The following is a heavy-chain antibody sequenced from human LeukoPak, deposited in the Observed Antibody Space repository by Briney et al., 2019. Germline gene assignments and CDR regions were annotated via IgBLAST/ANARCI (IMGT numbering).Heavy chain of an antibody. D-gene: IGHD3-9*01. V-gene: IGHV4-34*01. CDR1: GGSFSGYY. CDR2: INHSGST. J-gene: IGHJ5*02. Sequence: PSETLSLTCAVYGGSFSGYYWSWIRQPPGKGLEWIGEINHSGSTNYNPSLKSRVTISVDTSKNQFSLKLSSVTAADTAVYYCARHVVYDILTGYYNRVDWFDPWGQGTLVTVSS. CDR3: ARHVVYDILTGYYNRVDWFDP.